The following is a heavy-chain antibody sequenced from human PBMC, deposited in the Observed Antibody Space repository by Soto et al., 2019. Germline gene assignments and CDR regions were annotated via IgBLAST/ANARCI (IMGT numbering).Heavy chain of an antibody. CDR1: GFTFSNAW. CDR3: ARDPDPPRWSRGMDV. V-gene: IGHV3-33*08. Sequence: PGGSLRLSCAASGFTFSNAWINWVRQAPGKGLEWVAVIWYDGSNKYYADSVKGRFTISRDNSKNTLYLQMNSLRAEDTAVYYCARDPDPPRWSRGMDVWGQGTTVTVSS. J-gene: IGHJ6*02. D-gene: IGHD2-15*01. CDR2: IWYDGSNK.